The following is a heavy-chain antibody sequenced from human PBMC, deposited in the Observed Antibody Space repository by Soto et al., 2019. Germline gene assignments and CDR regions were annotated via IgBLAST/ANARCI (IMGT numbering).Heavy chain of an antibody. CDR3: ARDLYGSGTYSLY. Sequence: QVQLVQSGAEVKKPGASVKVSCKASGYSLTSHGITWVRQAPGQGLEWMGWISDYNGNTKYAENFQGRVTMTTDTPTSTVYMEMRSLRSDDTAVYYCARDLYGSGTYSLYWGQGTLVTVSS. CDR1: GYSLTSHG. CDR2: ISDYNGNT. D-gene: IGHD3-10*01. V-gene: IGHV1-18*04. J-gene: IGHJ4*02.